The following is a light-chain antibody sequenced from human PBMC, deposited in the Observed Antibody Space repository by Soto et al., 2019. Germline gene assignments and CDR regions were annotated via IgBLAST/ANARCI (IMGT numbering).Light chain of an antibody. Sequence: QSVLTQPASVSGSPGQSINISCTGTSSDVGGYNYVSWYQQHPGKAPKLMIYDVSNRPSGVSNRFSGSKSGNTASLTISGLQAEDEADYYCSSYTSSSTLLYVFGTRTKLTVL. CDR1: SSDVGGYNY. CDR3: SSYTSSSTLLYV. J-gene: IGLJ1*01. V-gene: IGLV2-14*01. CDR2: DVS.